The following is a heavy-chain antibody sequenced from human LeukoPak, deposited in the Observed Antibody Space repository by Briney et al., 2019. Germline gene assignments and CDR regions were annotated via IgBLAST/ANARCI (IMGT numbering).Heavy chain of an antibody. CDR3: ARGSGSYWYYYMDV. CDR2: MYHRGNT. CDR1: GGSISSGNW. Sequence: SGTLSLTCTVSGGSISSGNWWSWVRQPPGKGLEWIGEMYHRGNTNYNPSLKSRVTISVDTSKNQFSLKLSSVTAADTAVYYCARGSGSYWYYYMDVWGKGTTVTVSS. V-gene: IGHV4-4*02. D-gene: IGHD1-26*01. J-gene: IGHJ6*03.